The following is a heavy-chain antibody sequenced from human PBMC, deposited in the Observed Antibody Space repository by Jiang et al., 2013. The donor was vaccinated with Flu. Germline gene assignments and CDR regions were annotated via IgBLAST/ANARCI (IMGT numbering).Heavy chain of an antibody. V-gene: IGHV3-23*01. J-gene: IGHJ4*02. CDR1: GFTFSSYA. Sequence: LESGGGLVQPGGSLRLSCAASGFTFSSYAMSWVRQAPGKGLEWVSAISGSGGSTYYADSVKGRFTISRDNSKNTLYLQMNSLRVEDTALYYCARARWMNSNHFDYWGQGTLVTVSS. CDR2: ISGSGGST. D-gene: IGHD4-11*01. CDR3: ARARWMNSNHFDY.